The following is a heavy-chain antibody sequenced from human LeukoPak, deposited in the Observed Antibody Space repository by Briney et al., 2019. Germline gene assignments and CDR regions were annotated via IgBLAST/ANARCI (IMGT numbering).Heavy chain of an antibody. V-gene: IGHV4-31*03. CDR1: GGSISSGGYY. CDR2: IYYSGST. CDR3: ARVIFGVVIDY. J-gene: IGHJ4*02. Sequence: PSETLSLTCTVSGGSISSGGYYWSWIRQHPGKGLEWIGYIYYSGSTYYNPSLKSRVTISVDTSKNQFSLKLSSVTAADTAVYYCARVIFGVVIDYWGQGTLVTVSS. D-gene: IGHD3-3*01.